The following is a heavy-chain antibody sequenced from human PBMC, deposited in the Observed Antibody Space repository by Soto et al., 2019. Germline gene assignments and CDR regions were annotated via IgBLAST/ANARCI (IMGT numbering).Heavy chain of an antibody. CDR2: IYHSGST. D-gene: IGHD2-2*01. J-gene: IGHJ5*02. CDR1: GGSISSGGYS. Sequence: SETLSVTCAVSGGSISSGGYSWSWIRQPPGKGLEWIGYIYHSGSTYYNPSLKSRVTISVDRSKNQFSLKLSSVTAADTAVYYCAKEKISTSCCNWFDPWGQGTLVTVSS. CDR3: AKEKISTSCCNWFDP. V-gene: IGHV4-30-2*01.